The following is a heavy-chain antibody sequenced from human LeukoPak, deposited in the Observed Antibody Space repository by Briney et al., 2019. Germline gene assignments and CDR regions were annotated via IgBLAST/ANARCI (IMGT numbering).Heavy chain of an antibody. J-gene: IGHJ4*02. CDR2: INTDGSST. Sequence: GGSLRLSCAASGFTFSSYWMHWVRQAPGKGLVWVSRINTDGSSTSYADSVKGRFTISRDNAKNTLYLQMNSLRAEDTAVYYCTVLWGSIVVVPAARNDYWGQGTLVTVSS. CDR3: TVLWGSIVVVPAARNDY. CDR1: GFTFSSYW. V-gene: IGHV3-74*01. D-gene: IGHD2-2*01.